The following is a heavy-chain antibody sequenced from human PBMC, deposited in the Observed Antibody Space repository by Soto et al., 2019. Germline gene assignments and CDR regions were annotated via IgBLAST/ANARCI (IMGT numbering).Heavy chain of an antibody. CDR2: INPDGSNT. J-gene: IGHJ4*02. Sequence: EVQVVESGGGLVQPGGSLRLSCAASGFTFSGHWMHWVRQAPGKGLLLVSRINPDGSNTDYADSVKGRFTISRDNAKNTLYLQMNSLRAEDTAVYYCAGGIWNDNAYWGQGTLVTVSS. CDR3: AGGIWNDNAY. V-gene: IGHV3-74*01. D-gene: IGHD1-1*01. CDR1: GFTFSGHW.